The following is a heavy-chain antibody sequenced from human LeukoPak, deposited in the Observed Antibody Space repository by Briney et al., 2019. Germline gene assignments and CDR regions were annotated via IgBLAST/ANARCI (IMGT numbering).Heavy chain of an antibody. D-gene: IGHD5-18*01. CDR1: GFTVSSYW. J-gene: IGHJ4*02. CDR2: MSSGRST. Sequence: GGSLRLSCAASGFTVSSYWMPWVRQAPGKGLVWVSRMSSGRSTSYADSVKGRFTTSRDDAKNTLYLQMNSLRDEDTAVYYCARYGMGLDTNWGQGTQVTVSS. V-gene: IGHV3-74*01. CDR3: ARYGMGLDTN.